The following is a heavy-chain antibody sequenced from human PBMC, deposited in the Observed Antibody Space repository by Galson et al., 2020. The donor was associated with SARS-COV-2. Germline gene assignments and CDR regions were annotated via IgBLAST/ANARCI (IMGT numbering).Heavy chain of an antibody. J-gene: IGHJ4*02. CDR3: TRGLSSY. CDR2: SRNKANSYTT. Sequence: GWSLRLSCVASGFTLSDHYMDWVRQAPGKGLEWVGRSRNKANSYTTEYAASVKGRFTISRDVSKNSLYLQMYSLKTEDTAVYYCTRGLSSYWGQGTLVTVSS. CDR1: GFTLSDHY. V-gene: IGHV3-72*01.